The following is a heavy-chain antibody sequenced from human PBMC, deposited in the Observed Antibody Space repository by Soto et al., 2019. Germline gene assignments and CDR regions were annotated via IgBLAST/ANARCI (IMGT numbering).Heavy chain of an antibody. CDR3: ARGTFDSSGDYFAGWFGP. D-gene: IGHD3-22*01. CDR2: INPNNGAT. Sequence: QVQLVQSGAEVKKPGASVKVSCKAPRYIFTAYFMHWVRQAPGQGLEWMGWINPNNGATHYGLSFQGRVTMTRDTSISTAYMELSSLRSDDTAVYYCARGTFDSSGDYFAGWFGPWGQGTLVTVSS. V-gene: IGHV1-2*02. J-gene: IGHJ5*02. CDR1: RYIFTAYF.